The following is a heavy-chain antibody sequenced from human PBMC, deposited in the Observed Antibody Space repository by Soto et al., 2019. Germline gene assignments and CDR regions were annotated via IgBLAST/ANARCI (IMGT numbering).Heavy chain of an antibody. CDR3: ARDWFGIDY. D-gene: IGHD3-16*01. V-gene: IGHV1-18*01. Sequence: QVQLVQSGAEVKKPGASVKVSCKASGYTFTSYGISWVRQAPGQGLEWMGWINPYNGNTNYAQKLQGRVTMTTDTPTHPAYIELRSLRSDDTAVYYCARDWFGIDYWGQGTLVTVSS. CDR2: INPYNGNT. J-gene: IGHJ4*02. CDR1: GYTFTSYG.